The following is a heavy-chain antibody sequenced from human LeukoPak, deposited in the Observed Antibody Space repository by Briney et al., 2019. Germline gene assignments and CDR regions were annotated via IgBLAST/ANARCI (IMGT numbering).Heavy chain of an antibody. V-gene: IGHV3-11*01. CDR1: GFTFSDYY. Sequence: PGGTLRLSCAASGFTFSDYYMSWIREAPGKGLEWVSYISSSGSTIYYADSVKGRFTISRDNAKNSLYLQMNSLRAEDTAVYYCARLGNYYYYYGMDVWGQGTTVTVSS. D-gene: IGHD7-27*01. CDR2: ISSSGSTI. CDR3: ARLGNYYYYYGMDV. J-gene: IGHJ6*02.